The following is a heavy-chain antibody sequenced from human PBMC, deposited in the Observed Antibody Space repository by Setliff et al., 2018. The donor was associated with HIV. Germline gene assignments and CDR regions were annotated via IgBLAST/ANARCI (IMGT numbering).Heavy chain of an antibody. J-gene: IGHJ3*02. D-gene: IGHD3-9*01. CDR1: GGSISSYY. Sequence: ETLSLTCTVSGGSISSYYWDWIRQAPGKGLEWIGYIYYNGSTKYSPSFKSRVSISVDTSKNQFSLRLKSVTAADMAVYYCARDYDILTGYPLGAFDIWGQGTMVTVSS. CDR2: IYYNGST. CDR3: ARDYDILTGYPLGAFDI. V-gene: IGHV4-59*01.